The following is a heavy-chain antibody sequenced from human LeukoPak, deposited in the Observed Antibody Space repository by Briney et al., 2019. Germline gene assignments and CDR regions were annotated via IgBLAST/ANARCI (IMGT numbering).Heavy chain of an antibody. J-gene: IGHJ6*03. V-gene: IGHV5-51*01. CDR2: IYPGDSDT. CDR1: GYSFTSYW. D-gene: IGHD3-22*01. Sequence: PGESLKVSCKGSGYSFTSYWIGWVRQMPGKGLEWMGIIYPGDSDTRYSPSFQGQVTISADKSISTAYLQWSSLKASDTAMYYCARHAYYYDSSGYYLPSYYYYMDVWGKGTTVTVSS. CDR3: ARHAYYYDSSGYYLPSYYYYMDV.